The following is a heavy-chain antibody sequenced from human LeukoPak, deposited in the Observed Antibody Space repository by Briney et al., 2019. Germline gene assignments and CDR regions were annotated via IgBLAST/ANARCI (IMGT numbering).Heavy chain of an antibody. Sequence: SETLSLTCAVYGGSFSGYYWSWIRQPPGKGLEWIGEINHSGSTNYNPSLKSRVTISVDTSKNQFSLKLSSVTAADTAVYYCARVKYYYGSGLMDVWGKGTTVTISS. J-gene: IGHJ6*03. V-gene: IGHV4-34*01. CDR1: GGSFSGYY. CDR2: INHSGST. CDR3: ARVKYYYGSGLMDV. D-gene: IGHD3-10*01.